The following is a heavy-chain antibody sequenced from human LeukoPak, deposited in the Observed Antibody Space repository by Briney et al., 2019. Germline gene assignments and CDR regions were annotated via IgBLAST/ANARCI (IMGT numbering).Heavy chain of an antibody. V-gene: IGHV3-48*03. CDR2: ISSSGSTI. CDR1: GFTFSSYE. Sequence: PGGSLRLSCAASGFTFSSYEMNWVRQAPGKGLEWVSYISSSGSTIYYADSVKGRFTISRDNAKNSLYLQMHSLRAEHTAVYYCARDRTDYFDYWGQGNLVTVSS. CDR3: ARDRTDYFDY. J-gene: IGHJ4*02.